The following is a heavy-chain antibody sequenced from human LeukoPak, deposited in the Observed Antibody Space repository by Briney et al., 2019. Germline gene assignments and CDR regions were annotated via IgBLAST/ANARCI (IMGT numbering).Heavy chain of an antibody. CDR2: INPTGGSI. CDR3: ARDHSVGDNAWWFDP. CDR1: GYTFTSYY. V-gene: IGHV1-46*01. Sequence: ASVKVSCKSSGYTFTSYYMHWVRQAPAQGLEWMGLINPTGGSIGYAQKFQGRVTMTRDMSTSTDYMELSSLRSEDTAIYYCARDHSVGDNAWWFDPWGQGTLVTVSS. D-gene: IGHD1-26*01. J-gene: IGHJ5*02.